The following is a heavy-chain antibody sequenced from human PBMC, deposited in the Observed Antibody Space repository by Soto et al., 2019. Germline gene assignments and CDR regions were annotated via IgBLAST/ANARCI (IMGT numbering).Heavy chain of an antibody. J-gene: IGHJ6*02. V-gene: IGHV3-30*18. CDR1: GFTFSSYG. D-gene: IGHD3-10*01. CDR2: ISYDGSNK. Sequence: QVQLVESGGGVVQPGRSLRLSCAASGFTFSSYGMHWVRQAPGKGLEWVAVISYDGSNKYYADSVKGRFTISRDNSKNSLYLQMNSLRAEDTAVYYCAKEWFGELLSGMDVWGQGTTVTVSS. CDR3: AKEWFGELLSGMDV.